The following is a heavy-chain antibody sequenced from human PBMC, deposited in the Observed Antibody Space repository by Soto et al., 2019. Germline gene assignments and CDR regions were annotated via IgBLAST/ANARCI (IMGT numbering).Heavy chain of an antibody. CDR1: SGSFSGYY. Sequence: QVQLQQWGAGLLKPSETLSLRCVVNSGSFSGYYWTGIRQTPGKGLEWIGEISHSGSTNYNPSFRSRVTMSADTSKKQFSLRLSSVTAADTALYFCARGYESSRRYLPLLDYWGQGTLVTVSS. CDR2: ISHSGST. D-gene: IGHD3-22*01. V-gene: IGHV4-34*01. CDR3: ARGYESSRRYLPLLDY. J-gene: IGHJ4*02.